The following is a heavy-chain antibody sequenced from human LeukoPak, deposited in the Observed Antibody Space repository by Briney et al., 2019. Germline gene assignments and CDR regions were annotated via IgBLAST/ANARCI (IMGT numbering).Heavy chain of an antibody. CDR3: ARGLSGYHNT. CDR1: EFSVGSNY. Sequence: GGFLRLSCAASEFSVGSNYMTWVRQAPGKGLEWVSLIYSGGSTYDADSVKGRFTISRDNSKNTLYLQMNSLRAEDTAVYYCARGLSGYHNTGGQGTLVTVSS. V-gene: IGHV3-66*01. J-gene: IGHJ4*02. CDR2: IYSGGST. D-gene: IGHD5-12*01.